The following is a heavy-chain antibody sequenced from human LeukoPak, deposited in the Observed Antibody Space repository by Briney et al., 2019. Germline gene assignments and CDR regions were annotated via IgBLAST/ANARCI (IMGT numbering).Heavy chain of an antibody. CDR1: GFTFRSFW. J-gene: IGHJ4*02. D-gene: IGHD1-1*01. V-gene: IGHV3-74*01. CDR3: ANLEEQLEDFDY. CDR2: MNGDGSST. Sequence: PGWSLRLSCAASGFTFRSFWMHWVRQDPGKGLVWVSFMNGDGSSTNYADSVKGRFTISRDNSKNTLYLQMNSLRAEDTAVYYCANLEEQLEDFDYWGQGTLVTVSS.